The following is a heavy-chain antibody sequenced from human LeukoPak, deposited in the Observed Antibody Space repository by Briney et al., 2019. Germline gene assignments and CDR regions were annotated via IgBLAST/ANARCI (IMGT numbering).Heavy chain of an antibody. V-gene: IGHV3-7*03. Sequence: GGSLRLSCGASGFIFSNHWLSWVRQAPGKGLEWVANINQDGRRTYYVDSAKGRFTISRDNAKNSLYLQMNSLRDEDTAIYYCAREAPPHDTSDYDFWGQGTLVTVSS. J-gene: IGHJ4*02. CDR3: AREAPPHDTSDYDF. CDR1: GFIFSNHW. D-gene: IGHD3-22*01. CDR2: INQDGRRT.